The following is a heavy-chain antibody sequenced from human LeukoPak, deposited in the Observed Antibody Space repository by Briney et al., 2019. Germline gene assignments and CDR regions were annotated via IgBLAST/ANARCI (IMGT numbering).Heavy chain of an antibody. V-gene: IGHV4-59*01. CDR2: IYYSGNI. D-gene: IGHD1-26*01. CDR3: AREHKWELGPFDI. Sequence: SETLSLTCTVSGGSLSGYYWSWIRQPPGKGLEWIGYIYYSGNIDYNPSLKSRVTISVDTSKNQFSLKLSSVTAADTAVYYCAREHKWELGPFDIWGQGTMVTVSS. CDR1: GGSLSGYY. J-gene: IGHJ3*02.